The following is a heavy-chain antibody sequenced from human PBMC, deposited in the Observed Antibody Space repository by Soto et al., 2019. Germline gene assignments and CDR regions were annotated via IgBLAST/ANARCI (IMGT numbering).Heavy chain of an antibody. CDR3: ASPLVDCGGECSPLGY. CDR1: GGTFSSYA. Sequence: QVQLVQSGAEVKKPGSSVKVSCKASGGTFSSYAISWVRQAPGQGLEWMGGIIPIFGTANYAQKFQGRVTITADESTSTAYMELSSMRSEDTAVYYCASPLVDCGGECSPLGYWGQGTLVTVSS. J-gene: IGHJ4*02. V-gene: IGHV1-69*01. D-gene: IGHD2-21*01. CDR2: IIPIFGTA.